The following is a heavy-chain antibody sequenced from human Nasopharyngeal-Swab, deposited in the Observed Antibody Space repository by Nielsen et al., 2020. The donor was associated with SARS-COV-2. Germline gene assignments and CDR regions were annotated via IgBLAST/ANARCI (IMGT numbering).Heavy chain of an antibody. CDR3: ARGGYSSSWYVSGWFDP. D-gene: IGHD6-13*01. CDR2: MNPNSGNT. Sequence: ASVKVSCKASGYTFTSYDINWVRQATGQGVEWMGWMNPNSGNTGYAQKFQGRVTMTRNTSISTAYMELSSLRSEDTAVYYCARGGYSSSWYVSGWFDPWGQGTLVTVSS. CDR1: GYTFTSYD. J-gene: IGHJ5*02. V-gene: IGHV1-8*01.